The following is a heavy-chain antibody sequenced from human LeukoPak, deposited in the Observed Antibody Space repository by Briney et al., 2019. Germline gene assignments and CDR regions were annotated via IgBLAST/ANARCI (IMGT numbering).Heavy chain of an antibody. Sequence: SETLSLTCTVSGRSISSSSYYWGWIRQPPGKGLEWIGSIYYSGSTYYNPSLKTRVIISVDTSKKQFSLKLSSVTAADTAVYYCARVYSSGWGYYFDYWGQGTLVTVSS. CDR3: ARVYSSGWGYYFDY. CDR2: IYYSGST. V-gene: IGHV4-39*07. J-gene: IGHJ4*02. CDR1: GRSISSSSYY. D-gene: IGHD6-19*01.